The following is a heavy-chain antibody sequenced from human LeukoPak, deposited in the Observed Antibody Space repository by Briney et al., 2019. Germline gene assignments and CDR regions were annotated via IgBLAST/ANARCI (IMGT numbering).Heavy chain of an antibody. J-gene: IGHJ4*02. CDR1: GGSISSYY. Sequence: SETLSLTCTVSGGSISSYYWSWIRQPPGKGLEWMGFIYYSGTTNYNPSLKSRVTISVYTSKNQFSLKMSSVTAADTAVYYCARDQGAVYGSGSYSIDYWGQGTLVTVSS. CDR3: ARDQGAVYGSGSYSIDY. D-gene: IGHD3-10*01. CDR2: IYYSGTT. V-gene: IGHV4-59*01.